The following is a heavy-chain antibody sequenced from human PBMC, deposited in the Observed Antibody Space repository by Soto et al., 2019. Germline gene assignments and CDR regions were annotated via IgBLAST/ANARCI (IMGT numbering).Heavy chain of an antibody. CDR3: ARGGLAGYCTGTNCRTGGWFDP. J-gene: IGHJ5*02. CDR2: SIYWVST. CDR1: GDSISSGGYY. D-gene: IGHD2-2*01. Sequence: SSETLSLTCTVSGDSISSGGYYWSVIRQPPGKGLDLIGYSIYWVSTYYNPSLMSRVGFSLDTSKNQFSLRRSSVTAADTAVYYCARGGLAGYCTGTNCRTGGWFDPWGQGTLVT. V-gene: IGHV4-30-4*08.